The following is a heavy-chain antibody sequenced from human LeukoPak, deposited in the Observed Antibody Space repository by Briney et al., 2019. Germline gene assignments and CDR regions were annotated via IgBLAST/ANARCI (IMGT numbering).Heavy chain of an antibody. J-gene: IGHJ4*02. CDR3: AAYNILTGFWD. D-gene: IGHD3-9*01. Sequence: SETLSLTCTVSGGSIMVAAYSWSWIRQPPGKGLEWIGEINRSGGTNYNPSLKSRVTISVDTSKNRFSLKLSSVTAADTAVYYCAAYNILTGFWDWGQGTLVTVSS. CDR2: INRSGGT. V-gene: IGHV4-34*01. CDR1: GGSIMVAAYS.